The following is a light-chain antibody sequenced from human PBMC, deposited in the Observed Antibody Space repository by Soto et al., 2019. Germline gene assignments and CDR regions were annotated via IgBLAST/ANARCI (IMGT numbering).Light chain of an antibody. CDR1: QSIDTW. J-gene: IGKJ3*01. CDR3: QRYDTCSGT. V-gene: IGKV1-5*03. CDR2: RAS. Sequence: DIQMTQSPSTLSASVGDRVTITCRASQSIDTWLAWYQQKPGKAPKLLIYRASSLESGVPSRFSGSGSGTDFTLTISGLQPDDFPHYYCQRYDTCSGTFGPGTKVDIK.